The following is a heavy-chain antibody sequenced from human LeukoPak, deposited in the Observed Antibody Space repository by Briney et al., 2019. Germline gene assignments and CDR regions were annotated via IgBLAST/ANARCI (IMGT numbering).Heavy chain of an antibody. CDR2: INSDGSIT. CDR3: ASDNYGY. Sequence: GGSLRLSCAASGFTFSSYWMHWVRHGPGKGLVWVSRINSDGSITSYAVSVKGRFTISRDNAKNTLYLQMDSLRAEDTAVYYCASDNYGYWGQGTLVTVSS. CDR1: GFTFSSYW. V-gene: IGHV3-74*01. J-gene: IGHJ4*02.